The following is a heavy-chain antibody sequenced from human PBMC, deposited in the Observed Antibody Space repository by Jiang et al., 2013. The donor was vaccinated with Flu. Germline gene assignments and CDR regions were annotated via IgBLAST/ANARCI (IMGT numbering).Heavy chain of an antibody. V-gene: IGHV6-1*01. CDR1: GDNVTTDSVA. Sequence: SQTLSLTCVISGDNVTTDSVAWNWIRQSPSRGLEWLGRTFYRSNKWYPDYAVSVKSRIAINPDTSKNQFSLQLNSVTPEDTAVYYCAREVSNYGGYFEYWGQGILVTVSS. CDR2: TFYRSNKWYP. CDR3: AREVSNYGGYFEY. D-gene: IGHD5-24*01. J-gene: IGHJ4*02.